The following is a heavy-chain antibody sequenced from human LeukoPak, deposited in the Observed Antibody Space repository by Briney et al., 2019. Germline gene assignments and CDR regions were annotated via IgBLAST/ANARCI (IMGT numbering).Heavy chain of an antibody. CDR3: ARGSPGY. CDR1: GFTFSSYT. V-gene: IGHV4-34*01. J-gene: IGHJ4*02. CDR2: INHSGST. Sequence: PGGSLRLSCAASGFTFSSYTMSWVRQPPGKGLEWIGEINHSGSTNYNPSLKSRVTLSVDTSKNQFSLKLTSVTAADTAVYYCARGSPGYWGQGTLVTVSS.